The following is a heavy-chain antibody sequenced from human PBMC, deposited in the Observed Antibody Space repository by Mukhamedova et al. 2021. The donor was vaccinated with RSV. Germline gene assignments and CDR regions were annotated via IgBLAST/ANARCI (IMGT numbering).Heavy chain of an antibody. CDR3: ARATMVRGVPSFWDFQH. J-gene: IGHJ1*01. Sequence: GQGLEWMGWMNPNSGNTGYAQKIQGRVTMTRNTSISTAYMELSSLRSEDTAVYYCARATMVRGVPSFWDFQHWGQGTLVTVSS. CDR2: MNPNSGNT. D-gene: IGHD3-10*01. V-gene: IGHV1-8*01.